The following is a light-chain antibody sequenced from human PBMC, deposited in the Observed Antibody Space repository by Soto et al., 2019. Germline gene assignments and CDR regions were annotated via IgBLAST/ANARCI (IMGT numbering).Light chain of an antibody. CDR3: QQYGSSPLT. J-gene: IGKJ3*01. Sequence: IVLTQSPGTLSLSPGERATLTCRASQSVTRSYLAWYQQKPRQAPRLLMYGASSRATDIPDRLSGSGSGTDFTLTISRLEPEVFAVYYCQQYGSSPLTFGPGTKVDIK. CDR1: QSVTRSY. CDR2: GAS. V-gene: IGKV3-20*01.